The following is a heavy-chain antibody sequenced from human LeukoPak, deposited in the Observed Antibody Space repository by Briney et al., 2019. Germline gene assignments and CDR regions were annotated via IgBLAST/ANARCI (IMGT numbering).Heavy chain of an antibody. J-gene: IGHJ4*02. CDR1: GFSFSSNS. V-gene: IGHV3-23*01. Sequence: GGSLRLSCAASGFSFSSNSMNWVRQAPGKGLEWVSAISGSGGSTYYADSEKGRFTISRDNSKNTLYLQMNSLRAEDTAVYYCATQSTTGWEPADWGQGTLVTVSS. CDR2: ISGSGGST. D-gene: IGHD1-26*01. CDR3: ATQSTTGWEPAD.